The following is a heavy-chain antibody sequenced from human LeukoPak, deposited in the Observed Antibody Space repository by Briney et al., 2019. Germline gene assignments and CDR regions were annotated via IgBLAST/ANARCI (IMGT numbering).Heavy chain of an antibody. J-gene: IGHJ4*01. Sequence: SVKVSCKASGYTFTGYYMDWVRQAPGQGLEWIGWINPNSGGTNYAQKFQGRVTMTRDRSISTAYMELSRLRSDDTAVYYCAREATSVPAAKDWGHGTLVTVSS. CDR1: GYTFTGYY. D-gene: IGHD2-2*01. CDR3: AREATSVPAAKD. V-gene: IGHV1-2*02. CDR2: INPNSGGT.